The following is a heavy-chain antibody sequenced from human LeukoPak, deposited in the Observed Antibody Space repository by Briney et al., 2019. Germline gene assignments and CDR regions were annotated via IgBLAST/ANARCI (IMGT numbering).Heavy chain of an antibody. J-gene: IGHJ3*02. CDR3: ARETYCSGGSCYKGNAFDI. V-gene: IGHV3-21*01. D-gene: IGHD2-15*01. CDR1: GFTFSSYE. CDR2: ISSSSSYI. Sequence: GGSLRLSCAASGFTFSSYEMNWVRQAPGKGLEWVSSISSSSSYIYYADSVKGRFTISRDNAKNSLYLQMNSLRADDTAVYYCARETYCSGGSCYKGNAFDIWGQGTMVTVS.